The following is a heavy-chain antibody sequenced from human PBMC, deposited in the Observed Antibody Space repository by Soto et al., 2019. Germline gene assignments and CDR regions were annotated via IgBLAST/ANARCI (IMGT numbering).Heavy chain of an antibody. CDR2: IYYSGST. V-gene: IGHV4-59*01. CDR1: GGSISSYY. CDR3: ATIAIYDSSGYYYFDY. D-gene: IGHD3-22*01. J-gene: IGHJ4*02. Sequence: SETLSLTCTVSGGSISSYYWSWIRQPPGKGLEWIGYIYYSGSTNYNPSLKSRVTISVDTSKNQFSLKLSSVTAADTAVYYCATIAIYDSSGYYYFDYWGQGTLVTVSS.